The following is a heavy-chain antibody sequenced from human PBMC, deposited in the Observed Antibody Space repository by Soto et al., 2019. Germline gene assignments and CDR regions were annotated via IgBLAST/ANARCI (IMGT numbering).Heavy chain of an antibody. D-gene: IGHD4-17*01. CDR2: IKQDGSEK. CDR3: ARVYDDYGEADV. CDR1: GFTFSSYW. J-gene: IGHJ6*02. Sequence: GGSLRLSCAVSGFTFSSYWMSWVRQAPGKGLGWVANIKQDGSEKYYVDSVKGRFIISRDNAKNSLYLQMNSLRAEDTAVYDCARVYDDYGEADVWGQGTTATVSS. V-gene: IGHV3-7*01.